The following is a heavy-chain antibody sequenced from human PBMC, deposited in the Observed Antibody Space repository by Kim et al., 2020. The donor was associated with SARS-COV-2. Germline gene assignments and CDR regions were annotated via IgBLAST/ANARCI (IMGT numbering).Heavy chain of an antibody. V-gene: IGHV3-9*01. D-gene: IGHD3-9*01. CDR1: GFTFGDYA. CDR2: ISWNSGNI. CDR3: AKDVGDILTGYLSVYYYCMDV. Sequence: GGSLRLSCAASGFTFGDYAMHWVRQAPGKGLEWVSGISWNSGNIGYADSVKGRFTVSRDNAKKSLYLQMDSLRAEDTALYYCAKDVGDILTGYLSVYYYCMDVWGQGTTVTVSS. J-gene: IGHJ6*02.